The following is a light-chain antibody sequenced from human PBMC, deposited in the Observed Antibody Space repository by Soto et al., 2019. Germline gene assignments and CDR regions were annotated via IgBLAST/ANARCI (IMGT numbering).Light chain of an antibody. CDR3: QQYGNSPRVT. J-gene: IGKJ5*01. V-gene: IGKV3-20*01. CDR2: DAS. Sequence: EIVLTQSPGTLSLSPGERATLSCRASQSVFSNYLAWYQQKPGQAPRVLIHDASTRATGIPDRFSCSGSGTDFTLTISRLEPEDFAVYYCQQYGNSPRVTFGQGTRLEIK. CDR1: QSVFSNY.